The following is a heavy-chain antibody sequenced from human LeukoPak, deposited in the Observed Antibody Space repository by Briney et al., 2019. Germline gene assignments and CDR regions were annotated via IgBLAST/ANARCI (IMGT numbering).Heavy chain of an antibody. V-gene: IGHV3-7*03. D-gene: IGHD6-13*01. CDR2: IKQDGSKK. J-gene: IGHJ4*02. Sequence: GGSLRLSCVASGFPFSSYWMTWVRQAPGKGLEWVANIKQDGSKKSYVDSVKGRFTISRDNAKNSLYLQMNSLRAEDTALYYCAKDLYSSSWNYFDYWGQGTLVTVSS. CDR3: AKDLYSSSWNYFDY. CDR1: GFPFSSYW.